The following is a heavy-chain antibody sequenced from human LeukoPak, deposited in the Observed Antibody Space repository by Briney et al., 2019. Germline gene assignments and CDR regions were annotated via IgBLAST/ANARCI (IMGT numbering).Heavy chain of an antibody. J-gene: IGHJ4*02. CDR3: ARYSINYGPWFPDF. V-gene: IGHV1-2*02. Sequence: ASVKVSCKASGYTFTGYYIHWVRQAPGQGLEWMGWISPNNGVTLYAQKFQGSVTMTRDTSITTAYMEVNSLRPDDTAVFFCARYSINYGPWFPDFWGQGTLVTVSS. D-gene: IGHD3-10*01. CDR1: GYTFTGYY. CDR2: ISPNNGVT.